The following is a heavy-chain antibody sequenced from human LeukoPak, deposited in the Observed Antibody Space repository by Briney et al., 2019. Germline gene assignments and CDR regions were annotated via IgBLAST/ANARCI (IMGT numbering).Heavy chain of an antibody. Sequence: SGTLSLTCAVYGGSFSGYYWSWIRQPPGKGLEWIGEINHSGSTNYNPSLKSRVTISVDTSKNQFSLKLSSVTAADTAVYYCARERDHSYGSTRLYDYWGQGTLVTVSS. CDR2: INHSGST. CDR3: ARERDHSYGSTRLYDY. V-gene: IGHV4-34*01. J-gene: IGHJ4*02. D-gene: IGHD5-18*01. CDR1: GGSFSGYY.